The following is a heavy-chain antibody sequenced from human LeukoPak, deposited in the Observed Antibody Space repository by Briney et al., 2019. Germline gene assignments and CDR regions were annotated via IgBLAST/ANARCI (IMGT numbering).Heavy chain of an antibody. V-gene: IGHV4-31*03. CDR2: IYYSGST. CDR3: ARDLSDDYDILTGYHRLYYYYGMDV. J-gene: IGHJ6*04. CDR1: GGSISSGGYY. D-gene: IGHD3-9*01. Sequence: KSSQTLSLTCTVSGGSISSGGYYWSWIRQHPGKGLEWIGYIYYSGSTYYNPSLKSRVTISVDTSKNQFSLKLSSVTAADTAVYYCARDLSDDYDILTGYHRLYYYYGMDVWGKGTTVTVSS.